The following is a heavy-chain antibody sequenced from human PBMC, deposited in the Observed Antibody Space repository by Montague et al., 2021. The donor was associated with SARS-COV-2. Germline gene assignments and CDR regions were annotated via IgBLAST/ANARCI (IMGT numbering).Heavy chain of an antibody. D-gene: IGHD3/OR15-3a*01. CDR3: ARRPAPILHLDWSQRYFDYYGLDV. V-gene: IGHV4-34*12. CDR2: IKRGDT. J-gene: IGHJ6*02. CDR1: GESYNPWGQSFNNYH. Sequence: SETLSLTCAVYGESYNPWGQSFNNYHWSWIRQSQGKGLEWIGDIKRGDTKYNPSLKSRVTISADTAKKEFSLMLTAVTAADTAVYYCARRPAPILHLDWSQRYFDYYGLDVWGQGTAVIVS.